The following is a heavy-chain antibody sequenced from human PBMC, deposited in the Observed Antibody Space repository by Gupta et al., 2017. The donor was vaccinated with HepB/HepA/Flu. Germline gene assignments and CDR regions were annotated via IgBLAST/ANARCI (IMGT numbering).Heavy chain of an antibody. J-gene: IGHJ4*02. CDR1: GFSLSTSGVG. V-gene: IGHV2-5*02. CDR2: IYWDDDK. Sequence: QITLQESGPTLVKPTQTLTLTCTFSGFSLSTSGVGVGWIRQPPGKALEWLALIYWDDDKRYSPSLKSRLNIPKDTSKNQVVITMNNMDTVDTATYYCAHTKQDDSSGYYYVPPFIDYWGQGTRVTVSS. CDR3: AHTKQDDSSGYYYVPPFIDY. D-gene: IGHD3-22*01.